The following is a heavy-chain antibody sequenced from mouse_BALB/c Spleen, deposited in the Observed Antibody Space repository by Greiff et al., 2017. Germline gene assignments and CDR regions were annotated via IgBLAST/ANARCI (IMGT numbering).Heavy chain of an antibody. Sequence: VQLQQSGAELVKPGASVKLSCKASGYTFTSYWMHWVKQRPGQGLEWIGEIDPSDSYTNYNQKFKGKATLTVDKSSSTAYMQLSSLTSEDSAVYYCARSRTTVAHFDYWGQGTTLTVSS. CDR1: GYTFTSYW. CDR3: ARSRTTVAHFDY. D-gene: IGHD1-1*01. CDR2: IDPSDSYT. J-gene: IGHJ2*01. V-gene: IGHV1-69*02.